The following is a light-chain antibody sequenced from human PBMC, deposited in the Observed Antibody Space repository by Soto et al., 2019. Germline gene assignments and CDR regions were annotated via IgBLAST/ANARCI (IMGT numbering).Light chain of an antibody. Sequence: QSALTQPPSVSGSPGQSVTISCTGTSSDVGRYDYVSWYQQHPGKVPRPIFYDVNKRHSGVPDRFSDSKSGNTASLTVSGLQAEDEADYYCSSYTGSSNWVFGGGTKVTVL. J-gene: IGLJ3*02. CDR3: SSYTGSSNWV. CDR2: DVN. CDR1: SSDVGRYDY. V-gene: IGLV2-8*01.